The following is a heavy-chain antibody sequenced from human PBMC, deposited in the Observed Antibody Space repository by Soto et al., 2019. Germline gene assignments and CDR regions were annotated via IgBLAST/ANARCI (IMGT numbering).Heavy chain of an antibody. Sequence: SETLSLTCTVSGGSISSYYWSWIRQPPGKGLERIGYINYSRSTNYNPSLKSRVTISVDTSKNHFSLKLSSVTAADTAVYYCARGIVYGSGSYYYYYYYGMDVWGQGTTVTVSS. CDR2: INYSRST. V-gene: IGHV4-59*08. CDR3: ARGIVYGSGSYYYYYYYGMDV. CDR1: GGSISSYY. D-gene: IGHD3-10*01. J-gene: IGHJ6*02.